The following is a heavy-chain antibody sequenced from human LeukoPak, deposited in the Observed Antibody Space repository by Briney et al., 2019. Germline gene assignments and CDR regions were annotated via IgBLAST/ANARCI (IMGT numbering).Heavy chain of an antibody. Sequence: SETLSLTCAVYGGSFSGYYWSWIRQPPGKGLEWIGEINHSGSTNYNPSLKSRVTISVDTSKNQFSLKLSSVTAADTAVYYCARDLHDWFDPWGQGTLVTVSS. V-gene: IGHV4-34*01. CDR1: GGSFSGYY. J-gene: IGHJ5*02. CDR2: INHSGST. CDR3: ARDLHDWFDP.